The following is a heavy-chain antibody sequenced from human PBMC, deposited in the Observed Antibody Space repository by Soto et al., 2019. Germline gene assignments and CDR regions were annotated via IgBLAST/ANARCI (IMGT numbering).Heavy chain of an antibody. CDR1: GGSIISGDYY. D-gene: IGHD5-12*01. V-gene: IGHV4-30-4*01. Sequence: SETLSLTCTVSGGSIISGDYYWSWIRQTPGKGLEWIGYIYYSGDTNYNPSLKSRVIISVDTSKNQFSLKLSSVTAADTAVYYCARHRYSAYDSLDYWGQGILVTVS. CDR3: ARHRYSAYDSLDY. J-gene: IGHJ4*02. CDR2: IYYSGDT.